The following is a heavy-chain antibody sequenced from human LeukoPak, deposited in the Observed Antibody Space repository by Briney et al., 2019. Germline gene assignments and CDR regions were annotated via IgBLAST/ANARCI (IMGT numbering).Heavy chain of an antibody. J-gene: IGHJ4*02. D-gene: IGHD1-1*01. CDR1: GDSVSSNSAA. CDR2: TYYRSKWYN. V-gene: IGHV6-1*01. Sequence: SQTLSLTCAISGDSVSSNSAAWNWIRQSPSRGLEWLGRTYYRSKWYNDYAVSVKSRITINSDTSKNQFSLQLNSVTPEDTAVYLCTRGLMAGTTALDYWGQGTLVTVSS. CDR3: TRGLMAGTTALDY.